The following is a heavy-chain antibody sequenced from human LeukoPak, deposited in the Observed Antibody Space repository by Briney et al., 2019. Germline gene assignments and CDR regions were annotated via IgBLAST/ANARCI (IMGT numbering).Heavy chain of an antibody. Sequence: AASVKVSCKASGYTFTGYYMHWVRQAPGQGLEWMGWMNPNSGNTGYAQKFQGRVTMTRNTSISTAYMELSSLRSEDTAVYYCARGRSDYWGQGTLVTVSS. CDR2: MNPNSGNT. D-gene: IGHD6-13*01. CDR3: ARGRSDY. CDR1: GYTFTGYY. J-gene: IGHJ4*02. V-gene: IGHV1-8*02.